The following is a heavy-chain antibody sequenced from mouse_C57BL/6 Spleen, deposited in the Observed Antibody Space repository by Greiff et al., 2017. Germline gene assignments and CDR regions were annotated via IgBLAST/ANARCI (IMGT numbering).Heavy chain of an antibody. V-gene: IGHV3-1*01. Sequence: ESGPGMVKPSQSLSLTCTVTGYSITSGYDWHWIRHFPGNKLEWMGYISYSGSTNYNPSLKSRISITHDTSKNHFFLKLNSVTTEDTATYYCARTYSNSAWFAYWGQGTLVTVSA. J-gene: IGHJ3*01. CDR2: ISYSGST. D-gene: IGHD2-5*01. CDR1: GYSITSGYD. CDR3: ARTYSNSAWFAY.